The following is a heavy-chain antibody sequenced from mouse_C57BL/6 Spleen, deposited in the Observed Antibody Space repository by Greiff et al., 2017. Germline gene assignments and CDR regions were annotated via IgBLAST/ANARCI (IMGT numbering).Heavy chain of an antibody. J-gene: IGHJ1*03. CDR1: GYTFTDYY. Sequence: QVQLQQSGPELVKPGASVKISCKASGYTFTDYYINWVKQRPGQGLEWIGWIFPGSGSTYYNEKFKGKATLTVDKSSSTAYMLLSSLTSEDSAVYFCARLGYYGSSDWYFDVWGTGTTVTVSS. CDR2: IFPGSGST. V-gene: IGHV1-75*01. D-gene: IGHD1-1*01. CDR3: ARLGYYGSSDWYFDV.